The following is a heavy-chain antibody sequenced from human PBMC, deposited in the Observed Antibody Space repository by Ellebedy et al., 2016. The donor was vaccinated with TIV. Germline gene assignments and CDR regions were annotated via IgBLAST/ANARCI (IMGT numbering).Heavy chain of an antibody. J-gene: IGHJ4*02. CDR2: IKYDLSQT. CDR1: GFTFSSYW. V-gene: IGHV3-7*01. Sequence: PGGSLRLSCAASGFTFSSYWMSWVRQAPGEGLEWVANIKYDLSQTCYLDSVKGRFTISRDNAKNSLYLHMNSLRAEDTALYYCARGPAGYNAGKHDFWGQGTLVVVSS. D-gene: IGHD1-14*01. CDR3: ARGPAGYNAGKHDF.